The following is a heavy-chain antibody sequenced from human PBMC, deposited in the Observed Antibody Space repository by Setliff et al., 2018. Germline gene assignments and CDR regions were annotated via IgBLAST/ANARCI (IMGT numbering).Heavy chain of an antibody. D-gene: IGHD3-9*01. CDR2: VYPGDSDT. Sequence: PGESLKISCKGSGYSFTTYWIAWVRQMPGKGLEWMGVVYPGDSDTRYSPSFQGQVTMSADKSFSTAFLQWSSLKASDTAIYYCARLGGDSTGYSLDYWGQGSLVTVSS. J-gene: IGHJ4*02. CDR3: ARLGGDSTGYSLDY. V-gene: IGHV5-51*03. CDR1: GYSFTTYW.